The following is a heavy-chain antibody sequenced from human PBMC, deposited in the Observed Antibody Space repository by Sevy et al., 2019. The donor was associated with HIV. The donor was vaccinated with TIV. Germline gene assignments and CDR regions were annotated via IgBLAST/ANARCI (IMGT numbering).Heavy chain of an antibody. CDR2: IPYSGTNN. V-gene: IGHV3-30*04. CDR3: ARVAVEYCTDDCYHRFDY. D-gene: IGHD2-21*02. CDR1: GFTFTLYA. Sequence: GGSLRLSCEASGFTFTLYAINWVRRAPGKGLEWVALIPYSGTNNYYADSVKGRFTISRDDSKNTAYLQMNNLRTDDTAVYYCARVAVEYCTDDCYHRFDYWGQGTQVTVSS. J-gene: IGHJ4*02.